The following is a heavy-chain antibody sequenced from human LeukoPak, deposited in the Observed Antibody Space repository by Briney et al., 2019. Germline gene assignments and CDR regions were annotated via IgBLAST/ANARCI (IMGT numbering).Heavy chain of an antibody. CDR2: VDPEDGET. CDR1: GYTFTDYY. D-gene: IGHD3-3*01. CDR3: ARGPITIFGVVISN. Sequence: ASVKVSCKVSGYTFTDYYMHWVQQAPGKGLEWMGLVDPEDGETIYAEKFQGRVTITADTSTDTAYMELSSLRSEDTAVYYCARGPITIFGVVISNWGQGTLVTVSS. J-gene: IGHJ4*02. V-gene: IGHV1-69-2*01.